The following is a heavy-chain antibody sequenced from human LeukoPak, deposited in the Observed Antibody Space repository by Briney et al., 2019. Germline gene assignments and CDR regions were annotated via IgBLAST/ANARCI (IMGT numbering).Heavy chain of an antibody. J-gene: IGHJ3*02. CDR2: INPNSGGT. CDR3: AREYCSSTSCYAVAFGI. Sequence: GASVKVSCKASGYTFTGYYMHWVRQAPGQGLEWMGWINPNSGGTNYAQKFQGWVTMTRDTSISTAYMELSRLRSDDTAVYYCAREYCSSTSCYAVAFGIWGQGTMVTVSS. V-gene: IGHV1-2*04. CDR1: GYTFTGYY. D-gene: IGHD2-2*01.